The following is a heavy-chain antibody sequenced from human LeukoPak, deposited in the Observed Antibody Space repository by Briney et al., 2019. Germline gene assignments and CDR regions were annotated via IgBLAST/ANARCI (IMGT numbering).Heavy chain of an antibody. CDR3: AVNSNSGTYPT. CDR2: IKQDGSEK. V-gene: IGHV3-7*01. J-gene: IGHJ5*02. Sequence: PEGPLRLSCAASGFTFSSYWMSWVRQAPGKGLEWVANIKQDGSEKTYVDSVKGRFTISRDNAKNSLYMQMNSLRGEDTAVYYRAVNSNSGTYPTWGQGTLVTVSS. D-gene: IGHD3-10*01. CDR1: GFTFSSYW.